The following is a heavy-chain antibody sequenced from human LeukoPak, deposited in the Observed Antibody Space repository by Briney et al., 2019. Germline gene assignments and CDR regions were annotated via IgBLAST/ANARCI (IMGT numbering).Heavy chain of an antibody. J-gene: IGHJ4*02. Sequence: PGGSLRLSCAASGFTFSSYGMHWVRQAPGKGLEWVAFIRYDGSNKYCADSVKGRFTISRDNAKNSLYLQMNSLRAEDTAVYYCAREGYLSFDYWGQGTLVTVSS. CDR3: AREGYLSFDY. CDR2: IRYDGSNK. D-gene: IGHD2-15*01. CDR1: GFTFSSYG. V-gene: IGHV3-30*02.